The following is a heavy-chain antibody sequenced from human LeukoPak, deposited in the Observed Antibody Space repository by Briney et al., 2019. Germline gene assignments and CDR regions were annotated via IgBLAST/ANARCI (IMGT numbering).Heavy chain of an antibody. D-gene: IGHD3-22*01. Sequence: SETLSLTCIVSGDSISSSSSYWGWIRQPPGTGLEWIGNFYYTGSTYYNPSLKSRVTISADTSKNQFSMRLRSVTVADTAVYYCASYDSSGYYSDYWGQGTLVTVSS. J-gene: IGHJ4*02. CDR1: GDSISSSSSY. CDR2: FYYTGST. V-gene: IGHV4-39*01. CDR3: ASYDSSGYYSDY.